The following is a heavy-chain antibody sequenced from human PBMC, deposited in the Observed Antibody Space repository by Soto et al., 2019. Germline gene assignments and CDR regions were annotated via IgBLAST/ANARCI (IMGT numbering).Heavy chain of an antibody. CDR1: GGSISSSSYY. V-gene: IGHV4-39*01. CDR3: ARRGNSGYDSDYYYGMDV. CDR2: IYYSGST. D-gene: IGHD5-12*01. J-gene: IGHJ6*02. Sequence: SETLSLTCTVSGGSISSSSYYWGWIRQPPGKGLEWIGSIYYSGSTYYNPSLKSRVTISVDTSKNQFSLKLSSVTAADTAVYYCARRGNSGYDSDYYYGMDVWGQGTTVTGLL.